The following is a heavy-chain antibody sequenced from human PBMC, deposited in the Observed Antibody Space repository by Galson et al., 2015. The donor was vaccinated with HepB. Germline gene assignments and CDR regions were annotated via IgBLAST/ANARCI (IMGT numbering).Heavy chain of an antibody. CDR3: AREGVGATTAAFDI. V-gene: IGHV3-21*01. J-gene: IGHJ3*02. CDR1: GFTFSRYS. Sequence: SLRLSCAASGFTFSRYSMNWVRQAPGKGLEWVSSISSSSSYICYADSVKGRFTISRDNAKNSLYLQMDSLRAEDTAVYYCAREGVGATTAAFDIWGQGTMVTVSS. D-gene: IGHD1-26*01. CDR2: ISSSSSYI.